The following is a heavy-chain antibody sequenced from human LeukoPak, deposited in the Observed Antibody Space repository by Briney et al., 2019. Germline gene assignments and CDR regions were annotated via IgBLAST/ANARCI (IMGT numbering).Heavy chain of an antibody. CDR2: INRSGST. CDR1: GGSFSGYY. D-gene: IGHD6-13*01. CDR3: ARVPAAGGGGDY. Sequence: SETLSLTCAVYGGSFSGYYWSWIRQPPGKGLEWIGEINRSGSTNYNPSLKSRVTISVDTSKNQFSLKLSSVTAADTAVYYCARVPAAGGGGDYWGQGTLVTVSS. V-gene: IGHV4-34*01. J-gene: IGHJ4*02.